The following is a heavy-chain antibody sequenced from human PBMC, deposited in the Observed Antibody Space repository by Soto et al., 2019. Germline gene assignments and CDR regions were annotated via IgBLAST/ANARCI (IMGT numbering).Heavy chain of an antibody. CDR2: IYWDDDK. V-gene: IGHV2-5*02. CDR1: GLSLTTGGVA. CDR3: AHAGDYDLLTFDH. J-gene: IGHJ4*02. Sequence: SGPTLVNPTQTLTLTCTLSGLSLTTGGVAVAWIRQPPGKALEWLALIYWDDDKRYSPSLKDRLAISKDTSSNQVVLTITNMDPGDTATYFCAHAGDYDLLTFDHWGPGTLVTVSS. D-gene: IGHD4-17*01.